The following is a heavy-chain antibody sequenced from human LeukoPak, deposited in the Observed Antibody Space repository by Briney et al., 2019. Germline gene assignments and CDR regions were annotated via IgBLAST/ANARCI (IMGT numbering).Heavy chain of an antibody. CDR3: ATGPRNDP. V-gene: IGHV1-8*01. Sequence: EASVKVSCKASGYTFTSYDINWVRQATGQGLEWLGWVHPDNGNTYYAQRFRGRVTMSRDTSTTTAYMELSGLRSNDTAVYFCATGPRNDPWGQGTLVTVSS. CDR1: GYTFTSYD. J-gene: IGHJ5*02. D-gene: IGHD1-14*01. CDR2: VHPDNGNT.